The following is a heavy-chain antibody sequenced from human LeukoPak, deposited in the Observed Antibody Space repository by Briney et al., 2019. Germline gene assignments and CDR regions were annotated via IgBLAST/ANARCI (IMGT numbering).Heavy chain of an antibody. J-gene: IGHJ4*02. CDR3: ARDRGRYCGGDCYSFDFDY. Sequence: GGSLRLSCAASGFTFSSHSMNWVRQAPGKGLEWVSSISSSSSYIYYADSVKGRFTISRDNAKNSLYLQMNSLRAEDTAVYYCARDRGRYCGGDCYSFDFDYWGQGTLVTVSS. D-gene: IGHD2-21*02. CDR1: GFTFSSHS. CDR2: ISSSSSYI. V-gene: IGHV3-21*01.